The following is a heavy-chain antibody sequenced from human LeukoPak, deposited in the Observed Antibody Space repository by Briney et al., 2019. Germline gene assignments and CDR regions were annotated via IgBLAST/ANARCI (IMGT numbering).Heavy chain of an antibody. V-gene: IGHV3-48*01. Sequence: PGGSLRLSCAASGFTFGSYSMNWVRQAPGKGLEWVSYISSSSTIYYADSVKGRFTISRDNAKNSLYLQMNSLRAEDTAVYYCARLPGIAAAGAFDIWGQGTMVTVSS. D-gene: IGHD6-13*01. CDR2: ISSSSTI. CDR1: GFTFGSYS. CDR3: ARLPGIAAAGAFDI. J-gene: IGHJ3*02.